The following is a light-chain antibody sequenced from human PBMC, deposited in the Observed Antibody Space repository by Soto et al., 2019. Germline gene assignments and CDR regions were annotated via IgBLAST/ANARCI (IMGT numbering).Light chain of an antibody. V-gene: IGKV3-20*01. Sequence: EIVVTQSPATVSVSPGERVTLSCRASQSVSSSYLAWYQQKPGQAPRLLIYGASSRATGIPDRFSGSGSGTDFTLTISRLEPEDFAVYYCQQYGSSPPALTFGGGTKVDIK. J-gene: IGKJ4*01. CDR2: GAS. CDR3: QQYGSSPPALT. CDR1: QSVSSSY.